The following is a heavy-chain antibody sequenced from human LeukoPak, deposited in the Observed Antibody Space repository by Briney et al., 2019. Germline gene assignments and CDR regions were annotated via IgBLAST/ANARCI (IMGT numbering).Heavy chain of an antibody. V-gene: IGHV3-15*01. CDR2: IKSKTDGGTT. CDR3: TTVVYSYGTYYFDY. CDR1: GFTFSNAW. D-gene: IGHD5-18*01. Sequence: GGSLRLSCAASGFTFSNAWMSWVRQAPGKGLEWVSRIKSKTDGGTTDYAAPVKGRFTISRDDSKNTLYLQMNSLKTEDTAVYYCTTVVYSYGTYYFDYWGQGTLVTVSS. J-gene: IGHJ4*02.